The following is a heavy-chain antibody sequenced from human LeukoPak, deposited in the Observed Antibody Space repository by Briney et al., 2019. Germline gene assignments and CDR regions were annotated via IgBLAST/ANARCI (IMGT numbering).Heavy chain of an antibody. CDR2: IYSGDST. J-gene: IGHJ4*02. CDR1: GLTFWSYG. D-gene: IGHD5-18*01. Sequence: GGSLRLSCSASGLTFWSYGMSWVRQVPGKGLEWVSVIYSGDSTYYADSVKGRFTISRDNSKNTLYLQMNSLRAEDTAVYFCARRLHGSNYGYYWGQGTLVTVSS. CDR3: ARRLHGSNYGYY. V-gene: IGHV3-53*01.